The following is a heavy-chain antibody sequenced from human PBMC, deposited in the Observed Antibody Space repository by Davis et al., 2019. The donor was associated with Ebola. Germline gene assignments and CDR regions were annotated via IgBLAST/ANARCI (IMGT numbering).Heavy chain of an antibody. J-gene: IGHJ4*02. V-gene: IGHV1-69*06. CDR2: IIPIFGTA. Sequence: SVKVSCKASGGTFSSYAISWVRQAPGQGLEWMGGIIPIFGTANYAQKFQGRVTITADKSTSTAYMELRSLRSDDTAVYYCARGYCSGGSCYSMDYWGQGTLVTVSS. D-gene: IGHD2-15*01. CDR3: ARGYCSGGSCYSMDY. CDR1: GGTFSSYA.